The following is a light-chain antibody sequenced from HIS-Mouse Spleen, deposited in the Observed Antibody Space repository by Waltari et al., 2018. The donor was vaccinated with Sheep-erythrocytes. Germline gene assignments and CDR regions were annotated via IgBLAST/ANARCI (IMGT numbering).Light chain of an antibody. CDR1: SSDVGCYHL. J-gene: IGLJ3*02. Sequence: QSALTQPRSVSGSPGQSVTISCTGTSSDVGCYHLVSWYQQHPGKAPKLMIYEGSKRPSGVSNRFSGSKSGNTASLTISGLQAEDEADYYCCSYAGSSTPWVFGGGTKLTVL. CDR2: EGS. CDR3: CSYAGSSTPWV. V-gene: IGLV2-23*01.